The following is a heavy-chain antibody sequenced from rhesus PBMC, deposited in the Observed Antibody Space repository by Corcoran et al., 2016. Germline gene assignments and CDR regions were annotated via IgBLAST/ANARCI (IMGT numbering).Heavy chain of an antibody. CDR1: GFTFISYG. Sequence: EVQLVETGGCLVQPGGFLKLSCAASGFTFISYGMTWVRQSPGKGLEWVSAINSGGGTNINPSLKNRFNISIDTYKNQFSLKRSAVTAADTAVYYCARGEYSNYFDYWGQGVLVTVSS. CDR2: INSGGGT. CDR3: ARGEYSNYFDY. V-gene: IGHV3S5*01. J-gene: IGHJ4*01. D-gene: IGHD4-23*01.